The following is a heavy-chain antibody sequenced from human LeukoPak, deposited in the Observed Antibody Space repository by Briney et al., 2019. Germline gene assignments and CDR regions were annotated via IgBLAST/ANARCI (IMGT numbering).Heavy chain of an antibody. CDR2: IYYSGST. J-gene: IGHJ5*02. CDR3: AREGPGAGYWGNWFDP. D-gene: IGHD6-19*01. Sequence: ETSETLSLTCTVSGGSISSYYWSWIRQPPGKGLEWIGYIYYSGSTNYNPSLKSRVTISVDTSMNQISLKLSSVTAADTAVYYCAREGPGAGYWGNWFDPWGQGTLVTVSS. V-gene: IGHV4-59*12. CDR1: GGSISSYY.